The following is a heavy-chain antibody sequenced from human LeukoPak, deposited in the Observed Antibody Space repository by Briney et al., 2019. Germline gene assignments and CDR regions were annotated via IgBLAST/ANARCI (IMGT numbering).Heavy chain of an antibody. CDR2: MNPNSGNT. J-gene: IGHJ4*02. CDR1: GYTFTSYD. D-gene: IGHD3-10*01. CDR3: ARVRKKRWFGELLRSFDY. Sequence: SSVKVSCKASGYTFTSYDINWVGRATGQGLEWMGWMNPNSGNTGYAQKFQGRVTMTRNTSISTAYMELSSLRSEDTAVYYCARVRKKRWFGELLRSFDYWGQGTLVTVSS. V-gene: IGHV1-8*01.